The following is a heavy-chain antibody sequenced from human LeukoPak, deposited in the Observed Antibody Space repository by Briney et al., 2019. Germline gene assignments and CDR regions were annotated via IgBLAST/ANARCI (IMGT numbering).Heavy chain of an antibody. CDR1: GFTFSSYS. J-gene: IGHJ4*02. CDR3: ARVPWLVPYFDY. V-gene: IGHV3-48*01. CDR2: ISSSSSRI. D-gene: IGHD6-19*01. Sequence: GGSLRLSCAASGFTFSSYSMNWVRQAPGKGLEWVSYISSSSSRIYYADSVKGRFIVSRDNAKNSLYLQMNSLRAEDTALYYCARVPWLVPYFDYWGQGTLVTVSS.